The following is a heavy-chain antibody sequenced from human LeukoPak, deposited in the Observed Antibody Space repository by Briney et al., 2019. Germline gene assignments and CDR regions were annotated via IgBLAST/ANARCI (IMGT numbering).Heavy chain of an antibody. CDR1: GGTFSSYA. V-gene: IGHV1-69*13. CDR3: ARGGSYMYYFDY. CDR2: IIPIFGTA. Sequence: SVKVSCKASGGTFSSYAISWVRQAPGQGLEWMGGIIPIFGTANCAQKFQGRVTITADESTSTAYMELSSLRSEDTAVYYCARGGSYMYYFDYWGQGTLVTVSS. D-gene: IGHD1-26*01. J-gene: IGHJ4*02.